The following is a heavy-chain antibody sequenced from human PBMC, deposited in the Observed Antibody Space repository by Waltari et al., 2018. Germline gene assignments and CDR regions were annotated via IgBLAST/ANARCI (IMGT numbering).Heavy chain of an antibody. V-gene: IGHV4-38-2*01. J-gene: IGHJ4*02. CDR3: ARMGELLWFRESLYYFDY. CDR2: IYHSGRT. D-gene: IGHD3-10*01. CDR1: GYSISSGYY. Sequence: QVQLQESGPGLVKPSETLSLTCAVSGYSISSGYYWGWIRQPPGKGLEWIGSIYHSGRTYYNPSLKSRVTISVDTSKNQFSLKLSSVTAADTAVYYCARMGELLWFRESLYYFDYWGQGTLVTVSS.